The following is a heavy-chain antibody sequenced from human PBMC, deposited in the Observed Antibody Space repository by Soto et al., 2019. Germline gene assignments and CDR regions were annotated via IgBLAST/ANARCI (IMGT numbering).Heavy chain of an antibody. V-gene: IGHV1-69*01. Sequence: QVQLVQSGAEVKKPGSSVKVSCKASGGTFSSYAISWVRQAPGQGLESMGGIIPIFGTANYAQKFQGRVTITADESTSTAYMELSSLRSEDTAVYYCARRPGRWEAGYYGMDVWGQGTTVTVSS. CDR2: IIPIFGTA. CDR1: GGTFSSYA. D-gene: IGHD1-26*01. CDR3: ARRPGRWEAGYYGMDV. J-gene: IGHJ6*02.